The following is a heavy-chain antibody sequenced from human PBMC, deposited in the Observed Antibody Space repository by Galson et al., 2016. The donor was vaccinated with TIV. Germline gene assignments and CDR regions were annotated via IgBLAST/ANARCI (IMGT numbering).Heavy chain of an antibody. D-gene: IGHD2-21*01. CDR3: VKDKQWVADCGDS. Sequence: SLRLSCAASGFTFHSYAMTWVRQVPGKGLEWVSGINGGGTTYYADSVKGRFTISRDSSKKSLSLQMNNLRAEDTAVYYCVKDKQWVADCGDSWGQGTLVIVSS. V-gene: IGHV3-23*01. CDR1: GFTFHSYA. J-gene: IGHJ4*02. CDR2: INGGGTT.